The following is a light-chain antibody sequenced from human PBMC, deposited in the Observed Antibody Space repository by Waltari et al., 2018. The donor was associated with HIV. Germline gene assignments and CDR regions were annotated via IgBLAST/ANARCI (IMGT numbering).Light chain of an antibody. Sequence: DYQMTQSPSSLSASVGDTVTITCRSSHSISNYLNWYQQKPGRAPKLLIHSATSLQGGIPRRFRGSGSGTYFTLAIDSLQPGDFAIYYCQQAYDTPITFGQGTRLDI. CDR1: HSISNY. V-gene: IGKV1-39*01. CDR3: QQAYDTPIT. CDR2: SAT. J-gene: IGKJ5*01.